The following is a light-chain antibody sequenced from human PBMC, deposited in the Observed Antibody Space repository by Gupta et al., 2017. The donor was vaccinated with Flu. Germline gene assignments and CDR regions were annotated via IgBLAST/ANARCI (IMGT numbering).Light chain of an antibody. V-gene: IGKV2-28*01. CDR3: MQALLTPLYT. CDR1: QSRRHSNGHNY. Sequence: PGVPASVSCRSSQSRRHSNGHNYLVLYPQKPAQSPPLLLFLGSNRASAVPDSFSGSGSGTDFTLIISRVEADDVGVYYCMQALLTPLYTFGQGTKVEIK. CDR2: LGS. J-gene: IGKJ2*01.